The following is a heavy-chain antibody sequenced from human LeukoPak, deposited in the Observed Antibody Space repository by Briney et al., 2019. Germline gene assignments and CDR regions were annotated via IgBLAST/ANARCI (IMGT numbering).Heavy chain of an antibody. CDR2: IYPGDSDT. Sequence: GESLKISCKGSGYSFTSYWTGWVRQMPGKGLEWMGIIYPGDSDTRYSPSFQGQVTISADKSISTAYLQWSSLKASDTAMYYCATTLAVAGAAYYYYGMDVWGQGTTVTVSS. D-gene: IGHD6-19*01. CDR3: ATTLAVAGAAYYYYGMDV. V-gene: IGHV5-51*01. CDR1: GYSFTSYW. J-gene: IGHJ6*02.